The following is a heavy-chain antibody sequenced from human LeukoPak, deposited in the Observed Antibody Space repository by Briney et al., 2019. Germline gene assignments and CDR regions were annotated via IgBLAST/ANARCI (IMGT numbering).Heavy chain of an antibody. CDR3: AEGGQWLRV. J-gene: IGHJ4*02. CDR1: GGSISSYC. Sequence: PSETLSLTCTVSGGSISSYCWSCIRQPAGKGLEWIGRICTSGSTNYNPSLKSRVTMSVDTSKNQFSLKLSSVTAADAAVYYCAEGGQWLRVWGQGTLVTVSS. V-gene: IGHV4-4*07. CDR2: ICTSGST. D-gene: IGHD6-19*01.